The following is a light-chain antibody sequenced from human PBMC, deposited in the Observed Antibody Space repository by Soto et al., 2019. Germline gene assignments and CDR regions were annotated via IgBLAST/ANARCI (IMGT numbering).Light chain of an antibody. V-gene: IGKV3-11*01. J-gene: IGKJ4*01. CDR2: DVS. CDR1: QNVSSY. CDR3: QQRSSWPLT. Sequence: EIVLTQSPATLSLSPGERATLSCRASQNVSSYLTWYQQKPGQAPRLLIYDVSNRATGIPARFSGSGSGTDFTLTISSLDPEDFAVYYCQQRSSWPLTFGGGTKVEIK.